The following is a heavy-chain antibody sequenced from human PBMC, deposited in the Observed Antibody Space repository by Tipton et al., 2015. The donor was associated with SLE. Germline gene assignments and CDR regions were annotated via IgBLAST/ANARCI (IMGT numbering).Heavy chain of an antibody. CDR3: ARVPDMAYDILTGYYGNWFDP. Sequence: TLSLTCAVYGGSFSGYYWTWIRQPPGKGLEWIGEINHSGSTNYNPSLKSRVTISVDTSKKQFSLKVSSVTAADTALYYCARVPDMAYDILTGYYGNWFDPWGQGTLVTVSS. J-gene: IGHJ5*02. CDR2: INHSGST. D-gene: IGHD3-9*01. V-gene: IGHV4-34*01. CDR1: GGSFSGYY.